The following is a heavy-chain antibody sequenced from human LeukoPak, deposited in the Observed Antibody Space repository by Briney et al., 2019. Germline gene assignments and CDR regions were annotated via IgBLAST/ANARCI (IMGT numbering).Heavy chain of an antibody. CDR3: ASDHYYGSGSYFDY. J-gene: IGHJ4*02. D-gene: IGHD3-10*01. CDR1: GYSISSGYY. CDR2: IYHSGST. Sequence: SPSETLSLTCTVSGYSISSGYYWGWIRQPPGKGLEWIGSIYHSGSTYYNPSLKSRVTISVDTSKNQFSLKLSSVTAADTAVYYCASDHYYGSGSYFDYWGQGTLVTVSS. V-gene: IGHV4-38-2*02.